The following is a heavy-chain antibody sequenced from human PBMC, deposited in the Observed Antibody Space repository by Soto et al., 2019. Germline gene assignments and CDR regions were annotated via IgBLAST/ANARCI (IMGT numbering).Heavy chain of an antibody. CDR1: GFTFSSYS. CDR2: ISSSSSYI. V-gene: IGHV3-21*01. D-gene: IGHD5-12*01. J-gene: IGHJ2*01. Sequence: PGGALRLSCAASGFTFSSYSMNWVRQAPGKGLEWVSSISSSSSYIYYADSVKGRFTISRDNAKNSLYLQMNSLRAEDTAVYYCARDESHYWHFALWGRGTLVTVSS. CDR3: ARDESHYWHFAL.